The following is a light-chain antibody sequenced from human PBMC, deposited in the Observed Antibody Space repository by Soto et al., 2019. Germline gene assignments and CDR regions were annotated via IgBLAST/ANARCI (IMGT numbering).Light chain of an antibody. CDR3: QQYGSSLLT. J-gene: IGKJ5*01. V-gene: IGKV3-20*01. CDR1: QSVSSSY. Sequence: EIVLTQSPGTLSLSPGERATLSCRASQSVSSSYLACYQQKPGQAPRLLIYGASSRATGIPDRFSGSGSGTDFTLTISRLEPEDFAVYYCQQYGSSLLTFGQGTGLEI. CDR2: GAS.